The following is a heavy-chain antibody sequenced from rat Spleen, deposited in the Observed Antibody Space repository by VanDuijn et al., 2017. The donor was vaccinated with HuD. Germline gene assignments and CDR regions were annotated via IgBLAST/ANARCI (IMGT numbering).Heavy chain of an antibody. CDR3: ARHGWGYGVMDA. J-gene: IGHJ4*01. CDR1: GFTFSDYN. D-gene: IGHD4-3*01. CDR2: ISYDGSST. V-gene: IGHV5-7*01. Sequence: EVQLVESGGGLVQPGNSLKISCAASGFTFSDYNMAWVRQAPKKGLEWVATISYDGSSTYYRDSVKGRFTISRDNAKSTLYLQMDSLRSEDTATYYCARHGWGYGVMDAWGQGASVTVSS.